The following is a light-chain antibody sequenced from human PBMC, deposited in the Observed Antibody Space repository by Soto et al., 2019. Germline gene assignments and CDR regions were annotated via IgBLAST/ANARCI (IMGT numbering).Light chain of an antibody. CDR1: SFNIGNNY. CDR2: ENN. V-gene: IGLV1-51*02. Sequence: QSVLTQPSSVSAAPGQTVTISCSGSSFNIGNNYVSWYQQLPGTAPKLLIYENNKRPSGIPDRFSGSKSGTSATLGITGLQTGDEADYYCGTWDSSLSAGVFGGGTKVTVL. CDR3: GTWDSSLSAGV. J-gene: IGLJ2*01.